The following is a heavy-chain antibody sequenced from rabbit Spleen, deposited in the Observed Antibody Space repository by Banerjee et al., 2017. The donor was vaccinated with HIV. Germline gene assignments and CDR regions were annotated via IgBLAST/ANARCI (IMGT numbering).Heavy chain of an antibody. CDR2: INTATAKA. CDR1: GFSFRDRDE. J-gene: IGHJ4*01. D-gene: IGHD4-1*01. V-gene: IGHV1S45*01. CDR3: ARDLAGVIGWNFNL. Sequence: QDQLEESGGGLVKPEGSLTLTCKASGFSFRDRDEMCWVRQAPGKGLEWIACINTATAKAVSANWAKGRFTTTATSSPTVTLQTTSLTAAATATYFCARDLAGVIGWNFNLWGQGTLVTVS.